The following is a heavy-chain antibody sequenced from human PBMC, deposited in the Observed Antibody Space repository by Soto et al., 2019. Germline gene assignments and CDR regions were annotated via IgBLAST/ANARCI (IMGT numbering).Heavy chain of an antibody. CDR2: MNPNSGNT. CDR1: GYTFTSYD. V-gene: IGHV1-8*01. D-gene: IGHD1-1*01. J-gene: IGHJ4*02. Sequence: QVQLVQSGAEVKKPGASVKVSCKASGYTFTSYDINWVRQATGQGLEWMGWMNPNSGNTGYAQKFQGRVTMTGNTSISTTYMQLSSLRSENTALYYCARERRGYFDYWGQVTLVTVSS. CDR3: ARERRGYFDY.